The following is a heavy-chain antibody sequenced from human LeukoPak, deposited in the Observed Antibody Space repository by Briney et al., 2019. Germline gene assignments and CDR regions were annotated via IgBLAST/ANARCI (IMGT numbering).Heavy chain of an antibody. D-gene: IGHD6-19*01. J-gene: IGHJ4*02. Sequence: GGSLRLSCAASGFTFDDYGMSWVRQATGKGLEWVANIKQDGSEKYYVDSVKGRFTISRDNAKNSLYLQMNSLRAEDTAVYYCARGPQQWLMPNWGQGTLVTVSS. CDR2: IKQDGSEK. CDR3: ARGPQQWLMPN. CDR1: GFTFDDYG. V-gene: IGHV3-7*01.